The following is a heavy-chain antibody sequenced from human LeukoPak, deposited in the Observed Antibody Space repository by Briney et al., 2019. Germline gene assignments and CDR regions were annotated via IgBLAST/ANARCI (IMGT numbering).Heavy chain of an antibody. CDR2: ISDSGDST. Sequence: GGSLRLSCAASGFSFSSYGMSWVRQAPGKGLEWVSGISDSGDSTYYADSVKGRFTISRDISKNTLFLQMNSLRAEDTAVYYCAKSRWDTAMASLDYWGQGTLVTVSS. V-gene: IGHV3-23*01. CDR1: GFSFSSYG. CDR3: AKSRWDTAMASLDY. J-gene: IGHJ4*02. D-gene: IGHD5-18*01.